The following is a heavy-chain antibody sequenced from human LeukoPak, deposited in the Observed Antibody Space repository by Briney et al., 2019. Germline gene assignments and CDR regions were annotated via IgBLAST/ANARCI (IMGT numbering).Heavy chain of an antibody. V-gene: IGHV3-23*01. CDR2: ISGSGGST. CDR3: AKKPRDYFDY. CDR1: GFTFSSYA. J-gene: IGHJ4*02. Sequence: GASLRLSCAASGFTFSSYAMSWVRQAPGKGLVWVSAISGSGGSTYYADSVKGRFTISRDNSKNTLYLQMNSLRAEDTAVYYCAKKPRDYFDYWGQGTLVTVSS.